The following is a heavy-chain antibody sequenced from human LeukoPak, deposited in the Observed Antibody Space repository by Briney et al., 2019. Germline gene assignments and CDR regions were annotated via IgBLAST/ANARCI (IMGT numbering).Heavy chain of an antibody. CDR2: IYYSGST. J-gene: IGHJ4*02. Sequence: IPSETLSLTCTVSGGSISSGSYYWSWIRQPAGKGLEWIGSIYYSGSTYYKSSLKSRVTISVDTSKNHFSLKLSSVTAADTAVYYCARLLGYCGSASCYGGYFDYWGQGTLVTVSS. CDR3: ARLLGYCGSASCYGGYFDY. V-gene: IGHV4-39*02. D-gene: IGHD2-2*01. CDR1: GGSISSGSYY.